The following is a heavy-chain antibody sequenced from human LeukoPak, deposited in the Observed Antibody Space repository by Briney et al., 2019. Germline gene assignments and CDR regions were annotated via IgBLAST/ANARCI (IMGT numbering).Heavy chain of an antibody. CDR3: ARNRDGYNSFDY. CDR1: GGSISSSNW. V-gene: IGHV4-4*02. J-gene: IGHJ4*02. D-gene: IGHD5-24*01. CDR2: IYHSGST. Sequence: SETLSLTCAVSGGSISSSNWWSWVRQPPGKGLEWIGEIYHSGSTNYNPSLRSRVTISVDTSKNHFSLKLSSVTAADTAVYYCARNRDGYNSFDYWGQGTLVTVSS.